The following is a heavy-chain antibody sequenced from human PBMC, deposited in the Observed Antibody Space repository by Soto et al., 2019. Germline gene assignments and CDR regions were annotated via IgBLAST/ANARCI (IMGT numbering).Heavy chain of an antibody. Sequence: GGSLRLSCAASGFTFSDYYMSWIRQAPGKGLEWVSYISSSGSTIYYADSVKGRFTISRDNAKNSLYLQMNSLRAEDTAVYYCARVRTPTTVTTSRYYYYYYMDVWGKGTTVTVSS. D-gene: IGHD4-17*01. CDR3: ARVRTPTTVTTSRYYYYYYMDV. J-gene: IGHJ6*03. CDR1: GFTFSDYY. CDR2: ISSSGSTI. V-gene: IGHV3-11*01.